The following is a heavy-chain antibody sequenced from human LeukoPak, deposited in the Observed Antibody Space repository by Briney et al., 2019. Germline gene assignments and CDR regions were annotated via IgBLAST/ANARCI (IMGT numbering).Heavy chain of an antibody. V-gene: IGHV3-30-3*01. CDR2: ISYDGSNK. CDR1: GFTFSSYA. Sequence: GGSLRLSCAASGFTFSSYAMHWVRQAPGKGLEWVAVISYDGSNKYYAGSVKGRFTISRDNSKNTLYLQMNSLRAEDTAVYYCARDGMVPGDAFDIWGQGTMVTVSS. J-gene: IGHJ3*02. D-gene: IGHD2-8*01. CDR3: ARDGMVPGDAFDI.